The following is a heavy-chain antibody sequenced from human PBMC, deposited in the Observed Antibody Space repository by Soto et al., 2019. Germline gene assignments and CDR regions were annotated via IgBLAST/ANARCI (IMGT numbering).Heavy chain of an antibody. CDR3: ARGQSGYDLPYYFDY. J-gene: IGHJ4*02. CDR2: IYYSGST. V-gene: IGHV4-59*01. D-gene: IGHD5-12*01. CDR1: GGSISSYY. Sequence: QVQLQESGPGLVKPSETLSLTCTVSGGSISSYYWSWIRQPPGKGLEWIGYIYYSGSTNYNPSLKSRVTISVDTSKNQFSLKLSSVTAADTAVYYCARGQSGYDLPYYFDYWGQGTLVTVSS.